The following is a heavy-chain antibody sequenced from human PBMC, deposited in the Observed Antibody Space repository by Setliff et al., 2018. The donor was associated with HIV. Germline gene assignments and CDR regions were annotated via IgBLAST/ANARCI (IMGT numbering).Heavy chain of an antibody. J-gene: IGHJ3*02. V-gene: IGHV4-38-2*01. D-gene: IGHD3-9*01. CDR3: ARQSPQIRYLDWLNAFDI. CDR1: GFSISTNYY. Sequence: SETLSLTCAVSGFSISTNYYWGWIRQPPGKGLEWIGSMHHSGSTYHNPSLKSRVTISVDTSKNQFSLKLSYVTAADTAFYYCARQSPQIRYLDWLNAFDIWGQGTMVTVSS. CDR2: MHHSGST.